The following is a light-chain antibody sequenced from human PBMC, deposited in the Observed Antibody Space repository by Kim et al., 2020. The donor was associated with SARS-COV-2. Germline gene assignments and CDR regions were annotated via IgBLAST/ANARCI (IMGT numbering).Light chain of an antibody. V-gene: IGKV1-5*03. CDR3: QQYKSSPWT. J-gene: IGKJ1*01. CDR2: KAS. Sequence: SASVGDRVTITCRDSQSISSLLAWYQQKPGKAPNLLIYKASIVESGVPSRFSGSGSGTEFTLTISSLQPDDFATYYCQQYKSSPWTFGQGTKLEI. CDR1: QSISSL.